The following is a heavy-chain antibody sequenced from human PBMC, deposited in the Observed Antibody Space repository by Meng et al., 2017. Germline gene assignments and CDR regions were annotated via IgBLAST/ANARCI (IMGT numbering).Heavy chain of an antibody. Sequence: GSLRLSCAASGFTVSSNYMSWVRQPPGKGLEWIGEINHSGSTNYNPSLESRVTISVDTSKNQFSLKLSSVTAADTAVYYCASADYGDYLPTHHWGQGTLVTVSS. CDR2: INHSGST. CDR3: ASADYGDYLPTHH. D-gene: IGHD4-17*01. V-gene: IGHV4-34*01. CDR1: GFTVSSNY. J-gene: IGHJ5*02.